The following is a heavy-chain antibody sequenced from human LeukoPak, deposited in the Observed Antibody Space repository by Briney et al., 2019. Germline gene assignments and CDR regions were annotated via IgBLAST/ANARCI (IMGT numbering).Heavy chain of an antibody. D-gene: IGHD2-2*01. CDR2: KYYNGGA. CDR1: GVSVSDGRYY. V-gene: IGHV4-31*03. J-gene: IGHJ3*02. Sequence: PSETLSLTCNVSGVSVSDGRYYWTWIRQHPGKGLEWIGYKYYNGGAKYNPSLKSRLTISIDTSKNQVSLQLTSVTAADTATYYCATPYCSSLSCLDVFNMWGQGTRVTVSS. CDR3: ATPYCSSLSCLDVFNM.